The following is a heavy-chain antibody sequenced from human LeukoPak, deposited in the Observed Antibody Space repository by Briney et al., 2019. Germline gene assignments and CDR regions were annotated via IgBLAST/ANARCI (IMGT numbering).Heavy chain of an antibody. V-gene: IGHV1-8*03. Sequence: ASVKVSCKASGYTSTSYDINWVRQATGQGLEWMGWMNPNSGNTGYAQKFQGRVTITRNTSISTAYMELSSLRSEDTAVYYCARAPMGGPHIDYWGQGTLVTVSS. D-gene: IGHD1-26*01. CDR1: GYTSTSYD. CDR3: ARAPMGGPHIDY. J-gene: IGHJ4*02. CDR2: MNPNSGNT.